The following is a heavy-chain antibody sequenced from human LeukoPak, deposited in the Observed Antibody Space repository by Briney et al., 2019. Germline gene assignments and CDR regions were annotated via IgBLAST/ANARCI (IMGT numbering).Heavy chain of an antibody. Sequence: PGGSLRLSCSASGFTFRSYAMHWVRQAPGKGLQYVSAISSDGGGTYYADSVKGRFTISRDNSKNTLSLEMTSLRVEDTAVYYCARNFRSGSLDYWGQGTLVTVSS. J-gene: IGHJ4*02. D-gene: IGHD3-10*01. CDR3: ARNFRSGSLDY. V-gene: IGHV3-64D*06. CDR1: GFTFRSYA. CDR2: ISSDGGGT.